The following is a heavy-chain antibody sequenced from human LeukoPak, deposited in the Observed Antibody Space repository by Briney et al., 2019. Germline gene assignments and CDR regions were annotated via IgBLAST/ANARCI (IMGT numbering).Heavy chain of an antibody. V-gene: IGHV3-7*01. CDR3: ARSQRGYSYGTVYYYYMDV. J-gene: IGHJ6*03. CDR2: IKQDGSEK. D-gene: IGHD5-18*01. CDR1: GFTFSSYA. Sequence: GGSLRLSCAASGFTFSSYAMSWVRQAPGKGLEWVANIKQDGSEKYYVDSVKGRFTISRDNAKNSLYLQMTSLKAEDTAVYYCARSQRGYSYGTVYYYYMDVWGKGTTVTVSS.